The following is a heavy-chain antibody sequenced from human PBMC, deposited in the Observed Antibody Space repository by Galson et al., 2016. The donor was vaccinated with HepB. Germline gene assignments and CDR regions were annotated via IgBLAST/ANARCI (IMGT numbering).Heavy chain of an antibody. D-gene: IGHD6-13*01. CDR3: AKEAAGLMY. J-gene: IGHJ4*02. Sequence: CAISGDSVSGDVGAWNWIRQSPSRGLEWLGRTYYRSKWFYDYAVSVKSRITINPDTSKNQFSLQLSSVTPEDTAMYYCAKEAAGLMYWGQGTLVTVSS. CDR2: TYYRSKWFY. V-gene: IGHV6-1*01. CDR1: GDSVSGDVGA.